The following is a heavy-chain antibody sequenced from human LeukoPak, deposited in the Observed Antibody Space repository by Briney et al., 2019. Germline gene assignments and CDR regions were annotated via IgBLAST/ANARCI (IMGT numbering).Heavy chain of an antibody. CDR2: ISGSDGST. CDR3: ARGGSYLSAFDI. CDR1: GFTFSSFG. V-gene: IGHV3-23*01. J-gene: IGHJ3*02. D-gene: IGHD1-26*01. Sequence: GGSLRLSCAASGFTFSSFGMTWVRQAQAPGKGLEWVSGISGSDGSTYYADSVKGRFTISRDNSKNTLYLQMNSLRAEDTAVYYCARGGSYLSAFDIWGQGTMVTVSS.